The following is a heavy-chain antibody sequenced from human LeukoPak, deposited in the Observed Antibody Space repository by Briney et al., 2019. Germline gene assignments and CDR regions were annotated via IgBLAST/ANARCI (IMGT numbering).Heavy chain of an antibody. CDR2: IYYSGST. Sequence: SETLSLTCTVSGGSISSYYWSWIRQPPGKGLEWIGYIYYSGSTNYNPSLKSRVTISVDTSKNQFSLKLSSVTAADTAVYYCARNRRGVPYFDYWGQGTLVTVSS. J-gene: IGHJ4*02. CDR3: ARNRRGVPYFDY. CDR1: GGSISSYY. D-gene: IGHD3-10*01. V-gene: IGHV4-59*01.